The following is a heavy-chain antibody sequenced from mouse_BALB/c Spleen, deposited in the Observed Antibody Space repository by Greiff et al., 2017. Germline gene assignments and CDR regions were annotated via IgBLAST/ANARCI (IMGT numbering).Heavy chain of an antibody. Sequence: EVKLVESGGGLVKPGGSLKLSCAASGFTFSDYYMYWVRQTPEKRLEWVATISDGGSYTYYPDSVKGRFTISRDNAKNNLYLQMSSLKSEDTAMYYCARANYYGSSWDAMDYWGQGTSVTVSS. CDR1: GFTFSDYY. CDR2: ISDGGSYT. V-gene: IGHV5-4*02. CDR3: ARANYYGSSWDAMDY. D-gene: IGHD1-1*01. J-gene: IGHJ4*01.